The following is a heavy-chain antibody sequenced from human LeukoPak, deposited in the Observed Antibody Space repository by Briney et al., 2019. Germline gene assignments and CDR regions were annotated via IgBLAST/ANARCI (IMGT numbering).Heavy chain of an antibody. CDR2: INHSGST. CDR3: ARGQNWGSYFDY. V-gene: IGHV4-34*01. Sequence: SETLSLTCAVYGGSFSGYYWSWIRQPPGKGLEWIGGINHSGSTNYNPSLKSRVTISVDTSKNQFSLKLSSVTAADTAVYYCARGQNWGSYFDYWGQGTLVTVSS. CDR1: GGSFSGYY. D-gene: IGHD7-27*01. J-gene: IGHJ4*02.